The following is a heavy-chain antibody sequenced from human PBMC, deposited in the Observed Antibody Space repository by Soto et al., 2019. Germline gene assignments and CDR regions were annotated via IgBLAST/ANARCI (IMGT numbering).Heavy chain of an antibody. J-gene: IGHJ5*02. V-gene: IGHV1-3*01. CDR2: INAGNGNT. CDR3: ARGRYYDFWSGPKSRWFDP. CDR1: GYTFTSYA. D-gene: IGHD3-3*01. Sequence: ASVKVSCKASGYTFTSYAMHWVRQAPGQRLEWMGWINAGNGNTKYSQKFQGRVTITRDTSASTAYMELSSLRSEGTAVYYCARGRYYDFWSGPKSRWFDPWGQGTLVTVSS.